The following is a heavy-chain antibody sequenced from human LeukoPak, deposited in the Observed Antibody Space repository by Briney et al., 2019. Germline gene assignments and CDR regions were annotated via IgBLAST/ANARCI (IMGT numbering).Heavy chain of an antibody. D-gene: IGHD5-18*01. CDR1: GFTFNSYV. J-gene: IGHJ4*01. Sequence: PGGSLRLSCVASGFTFNSYVLYWVRQAPGKGLEWVALMSYDGSDKHYADSVKGRFTISRDSSKNTQYLQMNSLRADDTAVYYCAKGHPYEYNYGGFTYWGQASLVTVSS. V-gene: IGHV3-30*18. CDR2: MSYDGSDK. CDR3: AKGHPYEYNYGGFTY.